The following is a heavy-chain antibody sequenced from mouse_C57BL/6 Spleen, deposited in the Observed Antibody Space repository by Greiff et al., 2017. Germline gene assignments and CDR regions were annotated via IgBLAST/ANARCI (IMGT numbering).Heavy chain of an antibody. V-gene: IGHV1-52*01. J-gene: IGHJ4*01. CDR2: IDPSDSET. CDR1: GYTFTSYW. CDR3: ATPGYGTYYAMDY. D-gene: IGHD2-10*02. Sequence: VQLQQPGAELVRPGSSVKLSCKASGYTFTSYWMHWVKQRPIQGLEWIGNIDPSDSETHYNQKFKDKATLTVDKSSSTAYMQLSSLTSEDSAVYYCATPGYGTYYAMDYWGQGTSVTVSS.